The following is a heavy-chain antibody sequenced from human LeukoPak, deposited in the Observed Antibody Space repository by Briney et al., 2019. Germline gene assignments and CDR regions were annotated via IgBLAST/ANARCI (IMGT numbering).Heavy chain of an antibody. J-gene: IGHJ4*02. CDR2: IIPIFGTA. D-gene: IGHD3-22*01. CDR1: GGTFSSYA. V-gene: IGHV1-69*13. CDR3: ASRTYTYDSSGYYRRNYYFDY. Sequence: SVKVSCKASGGTFSSYAISWVRQAPGQGLEWMGGIIPIFGTANYAQKFQGRVTITADESTSTAFMELSSLRSEDTAVYYCASRTYTYDSSGYYRRNYYFDYWGQGTLVTVSS.